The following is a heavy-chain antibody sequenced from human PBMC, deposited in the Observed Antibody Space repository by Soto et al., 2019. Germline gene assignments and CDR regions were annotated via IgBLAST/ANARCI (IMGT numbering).Heavy chain of an antibody. CDR2: INHIRSI. CDR3: ARMGYEIVRRPSRALHFHY. CDR1: GGTLSRCF. D-gene: IGHD3-10*01. J-gene: IGHJ4*01. V-gene: IGHV4-34*01. Sequence: ENLSITSTVSGGTLSRCFWTWIRQPPGKGLEWIGEINHIRSIHYNPSLKSRVTMSVDTSQSQFSLSLSSVTAADTAVYYCARMGYEIVRRPSRALHFHYW.